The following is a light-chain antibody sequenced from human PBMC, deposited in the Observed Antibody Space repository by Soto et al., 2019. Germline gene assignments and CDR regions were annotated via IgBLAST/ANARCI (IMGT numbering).Light chain of an antibody. J-gene: IGKJ1*01. CDR1: QSVSNNY. V-gene: IGKV3-20*01. CDR2: GAS. CDR3: QQYGSSGT. Sequence: ELVLTQSPGTLSLSPGARPTLCCRASQSVSNNYLAWYQQKPGQAPRLLIYGASNRATGIPDMFSGSGSGTDFTLIISRLEPEDVAVYYCQQYGSSGTFGQGTKVDIK.